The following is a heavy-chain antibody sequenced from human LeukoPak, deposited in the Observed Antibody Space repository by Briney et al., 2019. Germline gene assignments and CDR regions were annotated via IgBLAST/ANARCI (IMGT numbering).Heavy chain of an antibody. Sequence: EPGGSLRLSCAASGFTFSSYAVSWVRQAPGKGLEWVSAIIGSGGSTYYADSVKGRFTISRDNSKNTLYLQMNSLRAEDTAVYYCAKDVYSSGWYTRGYWGQGTLVTVSS. V-gene: IGHV3-23*01. CDR2: IIGSGGST. CDR3: AKDVYSSGWYTRGY. D-gene: IGHD6-19*01. J-gene: IGHJ4*02. CDR1: GFTFSSYA.